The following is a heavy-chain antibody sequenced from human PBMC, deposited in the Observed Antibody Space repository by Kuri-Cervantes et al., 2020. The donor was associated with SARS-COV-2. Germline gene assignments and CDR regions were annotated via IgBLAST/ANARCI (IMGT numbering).Heavy chain of an antibody. V-gene: IGHV3-73*01. Sequence: GGSLRLSCAASGFLFSASAIHWVRQASGKGLEWVGRVRGKANNYATAYAASVKGRFTIFRDDSKNMAYLQMNSLKTEDTAVYYCTTLIDYWGQGALVTVSS. CDR1: GFLFSASA. J-gene: IGHJ4*02. CDR3: TTLIDY. CDR2: VRGKANNYAT.